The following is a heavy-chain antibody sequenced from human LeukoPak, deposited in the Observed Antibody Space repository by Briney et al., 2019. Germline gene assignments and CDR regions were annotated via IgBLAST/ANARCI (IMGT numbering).Heavy chain of an antibody. J-gene: IGHJ3*02. V-gene: IGHV5-51*01. Sequence: GESLKISCKGSGYSFTSYWIGWVRQMPGKGLEWMGIIYPGDSDTRYSPSFQGQVTISADKSISTAYLQWSSLKASDTAMYYCARPSRLNYAIASGQDAFDIWGQGTMVTVSS. CDR1: GYSFTSYW. D-gene: IGHD4-11*01. CDR3: ARPSRLNYAIASGQDAFDI. CDR2: IYPGDSDT.